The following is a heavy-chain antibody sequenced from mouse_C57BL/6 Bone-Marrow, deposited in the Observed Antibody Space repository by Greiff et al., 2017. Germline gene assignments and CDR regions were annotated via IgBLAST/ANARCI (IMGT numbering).Heavy chain of an antibody. CDR3: ARPYGSSNWYFDV. J-gene: IGHJ1*03. CDR1: GYTFTSYW. V-gene: IGHV1-55*01. D-gene: IGHD1-1*01. CDR2: IYPGSGST. Sequence: VKLQQPGAELVKPGASVKLSCKASGYTFTSYWITWVKQRPGQGLEWIGDIYPGSGSTNYNEKFKSKATLTVDTSSSTAYMQLSSLTSEDSAVYYCARPYGSSNWYFDVWGTGTTVTVSS.